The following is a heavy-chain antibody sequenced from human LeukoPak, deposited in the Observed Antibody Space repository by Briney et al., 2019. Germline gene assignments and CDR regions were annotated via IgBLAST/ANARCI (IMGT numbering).Heavy chain of an antibody. CDR3: AKSPDYSSPLLGFDY. Sequence: ASVKVSCKASEYIFTDYYIHWVRQAPGQGLEWLGGINPNSGGTNYAPKFQDRFTMTVDKSISTIYLELSRLTSDDTAIFYCAKSPDYSSPLLGFDYWGQGTLVTVSS. J-gene: IGHJ4*02. CDR1: EYIFTDYY. CDR2: INPNSGGT. V-gene: IGHV1-2*02. D-gene: IGHD4-11*01.